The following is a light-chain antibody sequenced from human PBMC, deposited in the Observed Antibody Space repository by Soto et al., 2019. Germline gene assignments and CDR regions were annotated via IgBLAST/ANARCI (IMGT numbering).Light chain of an antibody. V-gene: IGLV2-14*01. CDR1: SSDVGAYNY. Sequence: QSPLTQPASGSGSPGQSITISCTGTSSDVGAYNYVSWYQQHPGKAPKLIISEVSNRPSGVSNRFSGSKSGNTASLTISGLQAEDEADYYCSSYTSSSTVVFGGGTKLTVL. CDR3: SSYTSSSTVV. CDR2: EVS. J-gene: IGLJ2*01.